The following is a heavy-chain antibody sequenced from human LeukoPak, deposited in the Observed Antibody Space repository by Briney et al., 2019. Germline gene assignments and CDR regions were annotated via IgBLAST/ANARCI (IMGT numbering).Heavy chain of an antibody. V-gene: IGHV3-20*04. Sequence: TGGSLRLSCAASGFTFDDYGMSWVRQAPGKGLEWVSGINWNGGSTGYADSVKGRFTISRDNAKNSLYLQMNSLRAEDTAVYYCARDYCSSTSCYDYWGQGTLVTVSS. J-gene: IGHJ4*02. CDR2: INWNGGST. CDR1: GFTFDDYG. D-gene: IGHD2-2*01. CDR3: ARDYCSSTSCYDY.